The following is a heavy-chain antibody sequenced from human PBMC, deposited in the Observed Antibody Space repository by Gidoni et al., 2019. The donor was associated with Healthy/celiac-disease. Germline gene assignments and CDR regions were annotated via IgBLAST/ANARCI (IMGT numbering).Heavy chain of an antibody. CDR1: GFTFSSYW. J-gene: IGHJ6*02. V-gene: IGHV3-7*04. CDR3: ARSGDSSGYSPLNYYYGMDV. D-gene: IGHD3-22*01. CDR2: IKQDGSEK. Sequence: EVQLVESGGGLVQPGGSLRLSCAASGFTFSSYWMSWVRQAPGKGLECVANIKQDGSEKHYVDSVKGRFTISRDNAKNSLYLQMNSLRAEDTAVYYCARSGDSSGYSPLNYYYGMDVWGQGTTVTVSS.